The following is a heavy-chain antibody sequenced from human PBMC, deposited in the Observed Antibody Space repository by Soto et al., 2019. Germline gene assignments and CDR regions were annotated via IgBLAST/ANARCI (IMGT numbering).Heavy chain of an antibody. V-gene: IGHV2-5*02. D-gene: IGHD3-10*01. CDR1: GFSLTTSGVG. CDR3: AHYPYYGLGSYSFDY. CDR2: IYWDDDK. J-gene: IGHJ4*02. Sequence: QITLKESGPTLVRPTQTLTLTCTFSGFSLTTSGVGVGWIRQPPGKALEWLAVIYWDDDKRYSSSLKSRLTITKDTSKNQVVLTMTNVDPVDTATYYCAHYPYYGLGSYSFDYWGQGTLVTVSS.